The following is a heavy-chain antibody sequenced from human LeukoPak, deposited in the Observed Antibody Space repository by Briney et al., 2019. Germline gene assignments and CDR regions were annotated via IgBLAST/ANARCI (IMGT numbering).Heavy chain of an antibody. J-gene: IGHJ6*03. CDR1: GGTFSSYA. V-gene: IGHV1-69*13. CDR3: ARAKISYYYYTDV. Sequence: SVKVSCKASGGTFSSYAISWLRQAPGQGLEWMGGIIPIFGTANYAQKFQGRVTITADESTSTAYMELSSLRSEETAVCYCARAKISYYYYTDVWGKGTTVTISS. CDR2: IIPIFGTA.